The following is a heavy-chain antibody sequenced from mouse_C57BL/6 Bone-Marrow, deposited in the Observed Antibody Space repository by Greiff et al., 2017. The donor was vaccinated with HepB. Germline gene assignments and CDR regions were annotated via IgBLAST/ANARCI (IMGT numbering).Heavy chain of an antibody. J-gene: IGHJ3*01. V-gene: IGHV1-81*01. CDR1: GYTFTSYG. Sequence: QVQLKESGAELARPGASVKLSCKASGYTFTSYGISWVKQRTGQGLEWIGEIYPRSGNTYYNEKFKGKATLTADKSSSTAYMELRSLTSEDSAVYFCARSVARGFAYWGQGTLVTVSA. CDR2: IYPRSGNT. D-gene: IGHD1-1*02. CDR3: ARSVARGFAY.